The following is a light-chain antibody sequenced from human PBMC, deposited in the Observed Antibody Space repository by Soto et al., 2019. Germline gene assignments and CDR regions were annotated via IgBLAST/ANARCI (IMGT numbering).Light chain of an antibody. CDR2: KAS. J-gene: IGKJ4*01. CDR3: QHNNSYPLT. Sequence: DIQMTQSPSTLSASVGDRVTIACRASQSISSWLAWYQQKPGKAPKLLIYKASTLESGVPSRFSGSGSGTEFTLTISSLQPDDFATYYCQHNNSYPLTFGGGTKVEIK. CDR1: QSISSW. V-gene: IGKV1-5*03.